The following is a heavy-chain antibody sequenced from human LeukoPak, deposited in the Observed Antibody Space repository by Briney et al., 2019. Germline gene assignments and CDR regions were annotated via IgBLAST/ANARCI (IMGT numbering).Heavy chain of an antibody. CDR1: GFSVSDYW. CDR2: IKQDGSEE. Sequence: GGSLRLSCAASGFSVSDYWMSWVRQAPGKGLEWVANIKQDGSEEYYVDSVKGRFTISRDSAKNSLYLQMNSLRVEDTAVYYCASGRQLGYWGQGTLVTVSS. J-gene: IGHJ4*02. V-gene: IGHV3-7*01. D-gene: IGHD6-13*01. CDR3: ASGRQLGY.